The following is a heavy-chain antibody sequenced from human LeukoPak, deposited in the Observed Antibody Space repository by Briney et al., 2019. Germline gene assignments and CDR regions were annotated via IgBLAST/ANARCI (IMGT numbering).Heavy chain of an antibody. CDR2: IYSGGST. J-gene: IGHJ6*02. Sequence: PGGSLRLSCAASGFTVSSNYMSWVRQAPGKGLEWVSVIYSGGSTYYADSVKGRFTISRDNSKNTLYLQMNSLRAEDTAVYYCAIAAAGSWYYYYGMDAWGQGTTVIVSS. D-gene: IGHD6-13*01. V-gene: IGHV3-66*01. CDR1: GFTVSSNY. CDR3: AIAAAGSWYYYYGMDA.